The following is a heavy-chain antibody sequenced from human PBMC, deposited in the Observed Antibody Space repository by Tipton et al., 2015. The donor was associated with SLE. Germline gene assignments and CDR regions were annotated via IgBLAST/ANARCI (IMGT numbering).Heavy chain of an antibody. CDR3: ARGQDSSKIQH. V-gene: IGHV4-38-2*01. J-gene: IGHJ1*01. CDR2: IYHRGST. CDR1: GYSISSGYY. Sequence: TLSLTCAVSGYSISSGYYWGWIRQPPGKGLEWIGSIYHRGSTYYKPSLESRVTISVDTSKNQFSLRPSSVTAADTAVYYCARGQDSSKIQHWGQGTLVTVSS. D-gene: IGHD6-13*01.